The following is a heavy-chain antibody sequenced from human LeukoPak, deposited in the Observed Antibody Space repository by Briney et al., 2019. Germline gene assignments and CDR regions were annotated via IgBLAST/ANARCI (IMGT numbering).Heavy chain of an antibody. J-gene: IGHJ4*02. D-gene: IGHD3-16*01. CDR1: GDPISSYSDY. CDR3: ARVGRGDYTWGSYSFDH. Sequence: SETLSLTCTVSGDPISSYSDYSNYKWSWIRQPPGKGLEWIGYISHSGSTNYNPSLKSRVTISVDTPKNQFSLKLSSVAAADTAVYYFARVGRGDYTWGSYSFDHWGQGTLVTVSS. CDR2: ISHSGST. V-gene: IGHV4-61*01.